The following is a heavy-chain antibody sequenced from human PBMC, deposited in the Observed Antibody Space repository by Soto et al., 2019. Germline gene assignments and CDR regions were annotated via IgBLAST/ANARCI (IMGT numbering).Heavy chain of an antibody. V-gene: IGHV3-30*18. J-gene: IGHJ4*02. CDR1: GFAFSSDG. D-gene: IGHD6-13*01. Sequence: QVQLVESGGGVVQPGRSLRLSCAASGFAFSSDGMHWVRQAPGKGLEWVALISYDGSEKYYADSVKGRCTISRDDSKNTLYLQMDSLRDEDTAVYYCANDRSRSWTFDYWGQGTLVTVSS. CDR2: ISYDGSEK. CDR3: ANDRSRSWTFDY.